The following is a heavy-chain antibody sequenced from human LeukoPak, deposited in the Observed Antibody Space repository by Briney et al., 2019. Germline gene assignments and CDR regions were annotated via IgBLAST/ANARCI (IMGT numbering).Heavy chain of an antibody. CDR2: ITPKSGDT. CDR3: ARVRLAVDRAWAY. J-gene: IGHJ4*02. Sequence: GSSVKVSCKASGYTFSHFYIHWVRQAPGQGLEYVGWITPKSGDTYSPQRFQGRVTMTRDASISTAYMELSSLRSDDTAVYFCARVRLAVDRAWAYWGQGRQVSVSS. D-gene: IGHD3-3*02. CDR1: GYTFSHFY. V-gene: IGHV1-2*02.